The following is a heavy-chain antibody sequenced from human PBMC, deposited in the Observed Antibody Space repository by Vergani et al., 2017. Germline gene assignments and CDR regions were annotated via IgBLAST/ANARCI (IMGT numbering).Heavy chain of an antibody. J-gene: IGHJ3*02. V-gene: IGHV4-59*10. Sequence: QVQLQQWGAGLLKPSETLSLTCAVYGGSFSGYYWSWIRQPPGKGLEWIGRIYTSGSTNYNPSLKSRVTISVDTSKNQFSLKLSSVTAADTAVYYCARGQGYCSSTSCHSSAFDIWGQGTMVTVSS. CDR1: GGSFSGYY. D-gene: IGHD2-2*02. CDR3: ARGQGYCSSTSCHSSAFDI. CDR2: IYTSGST.